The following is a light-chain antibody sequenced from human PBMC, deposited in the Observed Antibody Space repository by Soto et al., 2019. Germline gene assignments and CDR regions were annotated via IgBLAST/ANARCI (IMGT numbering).Light chain of an antibody. J-gene: IGLJ2*01. CDR3: AAWDDSLSGHVV. Sequence: QSVLTQPPSASGTPGQRVTISCSGSSSNIGSNYVYWFKQLPGTSPKVLIYRNNQRPSGVPDRFSGSKSGTSASLAISGLRSEDEADYYCAAWDDSLSGHVVFGGGTQLTVL. CDR1: SSNIGSNY. V-gene: IGLV1-47*01. CDR2: RNN.